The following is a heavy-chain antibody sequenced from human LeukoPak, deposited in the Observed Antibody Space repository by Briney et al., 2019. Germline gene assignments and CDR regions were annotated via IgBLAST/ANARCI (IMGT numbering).Heavy chain of an antibody. V-gene: IGHV4-59*08. J-gene: IGHJ4*02. CDR1: GDSISSYY. D-gene: IGHD3-10*01. CDR2: VYYSGRT. Sequence: PSETLSLTCTVSGDSISSYYWSWLRQPPGKGLEWIGHVYYSGRTTYNPSLRGRLTISVDTSTSQLSLKLSSVTAADTAVYYCARHKPTGSYPLELWGQGTLVTVSS. CDR3: ARHKPTGSYPLEL.